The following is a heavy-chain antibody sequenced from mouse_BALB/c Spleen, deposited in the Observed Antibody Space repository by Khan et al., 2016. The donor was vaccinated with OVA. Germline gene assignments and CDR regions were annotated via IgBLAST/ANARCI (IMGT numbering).Heavy chain of an antibody. Sequence: QVQLKQSGPGLVQPSQSLSITCTVSGFSLTSYGVHWVRQSPGKGLEWLGMIWSSGSTDYNATFISRLSISKDNSKSQVFFKMNSLQAKDTAIYYCARNRNGYFDYWGQGTTLTVSS. CDR1: GFSLTSYG. CDR3: ARNRNGYFDY. V-gene: IGHV2-2*02. J-gene: IGHJ2*01. D-gene: IGHD1-1*02. CDR2: IWSSGST.